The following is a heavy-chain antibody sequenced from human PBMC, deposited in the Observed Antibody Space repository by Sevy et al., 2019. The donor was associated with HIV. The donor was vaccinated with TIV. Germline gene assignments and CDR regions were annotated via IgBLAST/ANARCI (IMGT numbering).Heavy chain of an antibody. CDR1: GFSFDSYG. Sequence: GESLKISCAVSGFSFDSYGMTWVRQAPGKGLEWVSGISGSGSRTYYADSVKGRFIISRDNSKNTLDLQMNSLRSGDTAIYYCAKRGGGHYDPDEIGYYFYYYNMDVWGKGTTVTVSS. CDR3: AKRGGGHYDPDEIGYYFYYYNMDV. J-gene: IGHJ6*03. V-gene: IGHV3-23*01. D-gene: IGHD3-22*01. CDR2: ISGSGSRT.